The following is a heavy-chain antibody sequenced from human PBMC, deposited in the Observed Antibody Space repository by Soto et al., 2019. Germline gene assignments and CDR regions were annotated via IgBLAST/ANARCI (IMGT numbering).Heavy chain of an antibody. J-gene: IGHJ4*02. CDR1: GGTFSSNP. D-gene: IGHD2-15*01. V-gene: IGHV1-69*01. CDR3: ARIGTSVGGY. CDR2: ITPIFGTT. Sequence: QVQLVQSGAEVKKPGSSVKVSCKTFGGTFSSNPISWVRQAPGEGLEWMGAITPIFGTTDYAQNFQGRLTITADESTSTAYMELTSLRSEDTATYFCARIGTSVGGYWGQGTLVTVSS.